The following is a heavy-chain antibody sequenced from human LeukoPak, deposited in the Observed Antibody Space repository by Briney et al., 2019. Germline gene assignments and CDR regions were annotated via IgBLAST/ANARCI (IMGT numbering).Heavy chain of an antibody. J-gene: IGHJ4*02. V-gene: IGHV4-39*01. CDR2: IYYSGST. CDR1: GGSISSSSYY. D-gene: IGHD2-2*01. CDR3: ATLGYCSSTSCYD. Sequence: SETLSLTCTVSGGSISSSSYYWGWIRQPPGTGLEWIGSIYYSGSTYYNPSLKSRVTISVDTSKNQFSLKLSSVTAADTAVYYCATLGYCSSTSCYDWGQGTLVTVSS.